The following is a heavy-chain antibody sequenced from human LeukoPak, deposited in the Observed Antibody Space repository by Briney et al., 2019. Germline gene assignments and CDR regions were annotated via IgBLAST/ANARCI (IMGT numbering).Heavy chain of an antibody. D-gene: IGHD3-16*02. CDR3: ARVIEGTSTGAPGYHFYYYYMDV. Sequence: PGGSLRLSCAASGFTFSRNWMNWVRQAPGKGLEWVANIDQDGSEKYYVDSVKGRFSISRDNAKNSVYLQMNSLRAEDTAVYYCARVIEGTSTGAPGYHFYYYYMDVWGKGTTVTVSS. J-gene: IGHJ6*03. CDR2: IDQDGSEK. CDR1: GFTFSRNW. V-gene: IGHV3-7*01.